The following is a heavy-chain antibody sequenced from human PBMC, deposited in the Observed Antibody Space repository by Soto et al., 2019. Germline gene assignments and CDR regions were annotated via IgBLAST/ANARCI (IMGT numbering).Heavy chain of an antibody. CDR3: ARGRGWLHDY. J-gene: IGHJ4*02. Sequence: EVQLVESGGGLVQPGGSLRISCAASGFSLSDYWMNWVRQAPGKGLEWVAIIKQDGSDRYHVDSVKGRFTISRDNAKNSLYLQMSSLRVEDTALYYCARGRGWLHDYWGQGTLVTVSS. CDR2: IKQDGSDR. D-gene: IGHD6-19*01. V-gene: IGHV3-7*01. CDR1: GFSLSDYW.